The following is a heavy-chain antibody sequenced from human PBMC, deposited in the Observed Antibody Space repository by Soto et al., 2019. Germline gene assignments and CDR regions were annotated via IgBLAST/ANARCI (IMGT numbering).Heavy chain of an antibody. Sequence: ASVKVSCTASGYTFTGYYMHWVRQAPGQGLEWMGWINPNSGGTNYAQKFQGRVTMTRDTSISTAYMELSRLRSDDTAVYYCARETYYYDSSGYYYPLSFDYWGQGTLVTVSS. J-gene: IGHJ4*02. D-gene: IGHD3-22*01. V-gene: IGHV1-2*02. CDR1: GYTFTGYY. CDR3: ARETYYYDSSGYYYPLSFDY. CDR2: INPNSGGT.